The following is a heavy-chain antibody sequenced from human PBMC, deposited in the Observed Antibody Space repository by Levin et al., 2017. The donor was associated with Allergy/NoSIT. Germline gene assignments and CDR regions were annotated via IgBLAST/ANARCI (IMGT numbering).Heavy chain of an antibody. V-gene: IGHV3-13*01. CDR3: ARDQGFYAFDI. J-gene: IGHJ3*02. CDR2: IGTAGDT. D-gene: IGHD2/OR15-2a*01. Sequence: PGGSLRLSCAASGFTFSSYDMHWVRQATGKGLEWVSAIGTAGDTYYPGSVKGRFTISRENAKNSLYLQMNSLRAGDTAVYYCARDQGFYAFDIWGQGTMVTVSS. CDR1: GFTFSSYD.